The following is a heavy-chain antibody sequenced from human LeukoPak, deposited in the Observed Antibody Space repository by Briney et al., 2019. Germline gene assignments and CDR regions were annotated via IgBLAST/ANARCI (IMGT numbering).Heavy chain of an antibody. CDR3: ARAIYSGYDYGFDY. J-gene: IGHJ4*02. V-gene: IGHV4-59*07. Sequence: SDTLSLTCTVSGGSISSYYWSWIRQPPGKGLEWIGYIYYSGSTNYNPSLKSRVTLSVDTSKNQFSLKLSAVTAADTAVYYCARAIYSGYDYGFDYWGQGTLVTVSS. CDR1: GGSISSYY. D-gene: IGHD5-12*01. CDR2: IYYSGST.